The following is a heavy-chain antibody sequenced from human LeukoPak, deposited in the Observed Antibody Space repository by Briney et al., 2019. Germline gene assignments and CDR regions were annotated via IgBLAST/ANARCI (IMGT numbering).Heavy chain of an antibody. CDR3: ALYYDSSGYYY. D-gene: IGHD3-22*01. CDR1: GFTFSTYS. V-gene: IGHV3-21*01. CDR2: ITSSSSNI. Sequence: PGGSLRLSCAASGFTFSTYSMNWVRQAPGKGLVWVSAITSSSSNIYYADSVKGRFTISRDNAKNSLYLQMNSLRAEDTAVYYCALYYDSSGYYYWGQGTLVTVSS. J-gene: IGHJ4*02.